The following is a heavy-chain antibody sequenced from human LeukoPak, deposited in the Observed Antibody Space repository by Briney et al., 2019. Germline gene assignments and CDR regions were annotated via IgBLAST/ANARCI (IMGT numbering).Heavy chain of an antibody. J-gene: IGHJ3*02. D-gene: IGHD1-1*01. Sequence: SQTLSLTCAISEDSVSSNNAAWNWIRQSPSRGLEWLGRTYYRSKWYNDYAVSMESRITFNPDTSKNHFSLQPNSVTPEDTAVYYCARDPLTNDAFDIWGQGTMVTVSS. V-gene: IGHV6-1*01. CDR2: TYYRSKWYN. CDR1: EDSVSSNNAA. CDR3: ARDPLTNDAFDI.